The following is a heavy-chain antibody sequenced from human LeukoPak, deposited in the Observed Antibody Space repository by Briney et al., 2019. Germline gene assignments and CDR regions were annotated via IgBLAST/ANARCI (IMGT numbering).Heavy chain of an antibody. D-gene: IGHD3-22*01. CDR2: IYYSGST. V-gene: IGHV4-59*08. CDR1: GGSISSYY. J-gene: IGHJ3*02. Sequence: SETLSLTCTVSGGSISSYYWSWIRQPPGKGLEWIGYIYYSGSTNYSPSLKSRVTISVDTSKNQFSLKLSSVTAADTAVYYCARHAAWYYDSSGYYDAFDIWGQGTMVTVSS. CDR3: ARHAAWYYDSSGYYDAFDI.